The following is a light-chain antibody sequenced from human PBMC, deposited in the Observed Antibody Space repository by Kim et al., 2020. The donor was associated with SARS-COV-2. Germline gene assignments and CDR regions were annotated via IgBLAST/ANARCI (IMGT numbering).Light chain of an antibody. CDR2: KAF. Sequence: TITCRARQSVQNWLAWYQQKPGQVPRLLIEKAFHLQSGVPARFSGSISGTDFILTITTLQPDDFATYYCQQYHTHSTFGQGTKVDIK. CDR3: QQYHTHST. CDR1: QSVQNW. J-gene: IGKJ1*01. V-gene: IGKV1-5*03.